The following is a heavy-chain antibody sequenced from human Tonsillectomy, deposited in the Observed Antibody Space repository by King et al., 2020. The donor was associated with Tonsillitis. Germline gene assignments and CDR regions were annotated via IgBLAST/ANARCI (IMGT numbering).Heavy chain of an antibody. J-gene: IGHJ5*02. CDR2: IIPLFGTT. CDR3: ARAPSPVWFDP. Sequence: VQLVESGAEVKKPGSSVKVSCKAFGGTFSSYAISWVRQAPGQGLEWMGGIIPLFGTTNFAQKFKGRLTITAEESTSTAYMELGSLRSEDTAVFYCARAPSPVWFDPWGQGTLVTVSS. V-gene: IGHV1-69*01. CDR1: GGTFSSYA.